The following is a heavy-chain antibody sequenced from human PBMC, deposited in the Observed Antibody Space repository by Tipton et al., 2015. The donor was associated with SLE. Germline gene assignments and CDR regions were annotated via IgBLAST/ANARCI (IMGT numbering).Heavy chain of an antibody. CDR3: ARYDYDSSGYQIFEY. Sequence: TLSLTCSVSGDSISSDFFYWSWIRQPPGKGLEWIGYIFYTGSTNYNPSFKSRVTISIDTSKTHFSLKLSSVTAADTAVYYCARYDYDSSGYQIFEYWGQGTPVTVSS. CDR1: GDSISSDFFY. V-gene: IGHV4-61*03. J-gene: IGHJ4*02. CDR2: IFYTGST. D-gene: IGHD3-22*01.